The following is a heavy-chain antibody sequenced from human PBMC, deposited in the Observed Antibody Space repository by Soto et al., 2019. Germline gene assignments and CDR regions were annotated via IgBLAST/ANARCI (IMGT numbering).Heavy chain of an antibody. CDR1: VSSFTRCS. V-gene: IGHV1-46*01. CDR3: ARDLGGTTAEGAFDI. J-gene: IGHJ3*02. CDR2: INPSGGST. Sequence: GASLQVSWEACVSSFTRCSMHWVRQAPKQGLEWMGIINPSGGSTSYAQKFQGRVTMTRDTSTSTVYMELSSLRSEDTAVYYCARDLGGTTAEGAFDIWGQGTMVTGSS. D-gene: IGHD2-15*01.